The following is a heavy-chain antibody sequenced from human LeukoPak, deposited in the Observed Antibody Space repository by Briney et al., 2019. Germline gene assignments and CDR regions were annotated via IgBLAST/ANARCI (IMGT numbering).Heavy chain of an antibody. V-gene: IGHV5-51*01. CDR3: ARLLRNIAAAVYFFDY. J-gene: IGHJ4*02. Sequence: GESLKISCKGSGYSFTTYWTGWGRQMPGKGLEWMGIIYPGDSDTRYSPSFQGQVTISADKSISTAYLQWSSLKASDTAMYYCARLLRNIAAAVYFFDYWGQGTLVTVSS. CDR2: IYPGDSDT. D-gene: IGHD6-13*01. CDR1: GYSFTTYW.